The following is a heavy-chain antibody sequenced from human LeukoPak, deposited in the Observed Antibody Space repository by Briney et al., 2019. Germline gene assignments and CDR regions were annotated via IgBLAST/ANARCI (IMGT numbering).Heavy chain of an antibody. D-gene: IGHD3-3*01. J-gene: IGHJ4*02. Sequence: PSETLSLTCTVSGGSISSYYWSWIRQPPGKGLEWIGYIYYSGSTNYNPSLKSRVTISVDTSKNHFSLELSSVTAADTAVYYCASGQYYDLWSGYYVDWGQGTLVTVSA. CDR2: IYYSGST. V-gene: IGHV4-59*12. CDR3: ASGQYYDLWSGYYVD. CDR1: GGSISSYY.